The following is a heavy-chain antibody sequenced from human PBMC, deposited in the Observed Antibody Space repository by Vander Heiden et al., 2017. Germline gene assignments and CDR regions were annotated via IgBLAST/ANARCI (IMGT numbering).Heavy chain of an antibody. CDR3: AKDRGPVYSVTYSFYY. CDR1: GVSFGTFA. D-gene: IGHD2-8*01. J-gene: IGHJ4*02. CDR2: ISGSGDNT. Sequence: EVQLLESGGGLVQPGWSLRLSWAASGVSFGTFAMSWFRQAPGKGLEWVSAISGSGDNTYYASSVKGRFTISRDNSRNTLYLQMNSLRAEDAAVYHCAKDRGPVYSVTYSFYYWGQGTLVTVSS. V-gene: IGHV3-23*01.